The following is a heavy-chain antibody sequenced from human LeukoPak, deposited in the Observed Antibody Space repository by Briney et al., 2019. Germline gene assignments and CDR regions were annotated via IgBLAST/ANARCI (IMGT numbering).Heavy chain of an antibody. D-gene: IGHD4-17*01. CDR1: GGTFSSYT. Sequence: SVKVSCKASGGTFSSYTISWVRQAPGQGLEWMGRIIPILGIANYAQKFQGRVTITADKSTSTAHMELSSLRSEDTAVYYCARDQTTLLFDYWGQGTLVTVSS. V-gene: IGHV1-69*04. J-gene: IGHJ4*02. CDR3: ARDQTTLLFDY. CDR2: IIPILGIA.